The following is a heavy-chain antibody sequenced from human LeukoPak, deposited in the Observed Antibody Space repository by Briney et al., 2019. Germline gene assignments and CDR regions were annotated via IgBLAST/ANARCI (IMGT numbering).Heavy chain of an antibody. Sequence: SETLSLTCTVSGGSITTYYWSWIRQSPGKGLEWIGYVYYSGSTKYNPSLKSRVTMSVDTSKNQLSLKLSSVTAADTAVYYCARDSDLWGRGTLVTVSS. CDR3: ARDSDL. J-gene: IGHJ2*01. V-gene: IGHV4-59*01. CDR1: GGSITTYY. CDR2: VYYSGST.